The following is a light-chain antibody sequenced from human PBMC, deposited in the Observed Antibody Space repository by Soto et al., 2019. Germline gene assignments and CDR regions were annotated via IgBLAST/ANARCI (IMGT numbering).Light chain of an antibody. CDR3: SSYAASNSFV. V-gene: IGLV2-8*01. CDR2: EVR. CDR1: SSDVGGYNY. J-gene: IGLJ1*01. Sequence: SALTQPPSASGSPGQSVTISCTGTSSDVGGYNYVSWYQQHPGKALKLMMFEVRKRPSGVPDRFSGAKSGNTASLTVSGLKAEDEAHYYCSSYAASNSFVFGTGTKVTVL.